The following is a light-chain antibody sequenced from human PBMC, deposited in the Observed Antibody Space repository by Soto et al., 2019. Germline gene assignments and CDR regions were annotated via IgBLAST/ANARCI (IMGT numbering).Light chain of an antibody. CDR2: DAS. J-gene: IGKJ3*01. CDR1: QSVSSY. Sequence: EIVLTQSPATLSLSPGERATLSCRASQSVSSYLAWYQQKPGQAPRLLIYDASNRATGIPARFSGSGSGTDFTLTISSLEPEDSAHYYCQMWKTLGPGTKVDIK. CDR3: QMWKT. V-gene: IGKV3-11*01.